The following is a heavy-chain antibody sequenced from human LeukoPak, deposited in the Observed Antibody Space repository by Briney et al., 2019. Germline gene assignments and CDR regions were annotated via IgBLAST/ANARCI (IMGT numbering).Heavy chain of an antibody. D-gene: IGHD3-22*01. CDR3: ARDHLPYYYDSSGYRMADY. CDR1: GYTFTSYG. V-gene: IGHV1-18*01. Sequence: GASVKVSCKASGYTFTSYGISWVRQAPGQGLEWMGWISAYNGNTNYAQKFQGRVTITADESTSTAYMELSSLRSEDTAVYYCARDHLPYYYDSSGYRMADYWGQGTLVTVSS. J-gene: IGHJ4*02. CDR2: ISAYNGNT.